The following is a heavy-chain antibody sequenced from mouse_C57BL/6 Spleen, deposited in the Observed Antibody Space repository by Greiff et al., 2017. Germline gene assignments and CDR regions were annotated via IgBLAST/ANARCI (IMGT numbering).Heavy chain of an antibody. CDR1: GFTFSSYG. D-gene: IGHD1-1*01. CDR3: ARLGSSAWYVDF. J-gene: IGHJ1*03. V-gene: IGHV5-6*02. Sequence: EVKVEESGGDLVKPGGSLKLSCAASGFTFSSYGMSWVRQTPDKRLEWVATISSGGSYTYYPDSVKGRFTISRDNATNTLYLQMSRRKSEDTAMYYGARLGSSAWYVDFWGKGTTVTVSS. CDR2: ISSGGSYT.